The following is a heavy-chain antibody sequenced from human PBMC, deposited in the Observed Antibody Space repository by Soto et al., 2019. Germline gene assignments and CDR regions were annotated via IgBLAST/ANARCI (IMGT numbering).Heavy chain of an antibody. D-gene: IGHD6-19*01. J-gene: IGHJ4*02. Sequence: QPPGKGLEWIGNIFYSGNTHYNPSLKSRVTISLDTSNHHFSLRVSSVTAADTAVYYCAGHLYSGDSSGSFGYWGPGALVTVSS. CDR3: AGHLYSGDSSGSFGY. V-gene: IGHV4-39*01. CDR2: IFYSGNT.